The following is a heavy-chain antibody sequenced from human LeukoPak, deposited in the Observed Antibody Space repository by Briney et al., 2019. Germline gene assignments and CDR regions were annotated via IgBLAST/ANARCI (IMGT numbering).Heavy chain of an antibody. CDR3: ARARWSSTGWFLGY. D-gene: IGHD6-19*01. CDR1: GFTFSSYW. V-gene: IGHV3-74*01. CDR2: VNPQGSGS. J-gene: IGHJ4*02. Sequence: PGGSLRLSCAASGFTFSSYWMHWVRQAPRKGLVWVSRVNPQGSGSSYTDSVKGRFTISRDNAKDALHLQMDNLRAEDTAVYYCARARWSSTGWFLGYWGQGTLVTVSS.